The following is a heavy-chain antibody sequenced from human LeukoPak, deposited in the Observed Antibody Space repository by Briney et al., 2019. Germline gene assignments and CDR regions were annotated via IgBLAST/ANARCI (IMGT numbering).Heavy chain of an antibody. CDR3: CSGYYDDAFDI. CDR1: GFTFSDYY. CDR2: ISSSGSTI. J-gene: IGHJ3*02. D-gene: IGHD3-22*01. V-gene: IGHV3-11*04. Sequence: PGGSLRLSCAASGFTFSDYYMNWIRQAPGKGLEWISFISSSGSTIYYADSVKGRFTISRDNAKNTLYLQMNSLRAEDTAVYYGCSGYYDDAFDIWGQGTMVTVSS.